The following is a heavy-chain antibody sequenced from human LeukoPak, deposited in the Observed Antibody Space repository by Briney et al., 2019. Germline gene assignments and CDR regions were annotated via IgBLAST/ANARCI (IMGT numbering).Heavy chain of an antibody. CDR2: ISGVGGST. Sequence: PGGSLRLSCAASGFTFSSYVMSWVRQAPGKGLEWVSSISGVGGSTYYADSVKGRFTISRDNSKNTLYLQMNSLRAEDTAVYYCAKDRLLNCRGDCYIFDYWGQGTLVTVSS. D-gene: IGHD2-21*01. V-gene: IGHV3-23*01. J-gene: IGHJ4*02. CDR3: AKDRLLNCRGDCYIFDY. CDR1: GFTFSSYV.